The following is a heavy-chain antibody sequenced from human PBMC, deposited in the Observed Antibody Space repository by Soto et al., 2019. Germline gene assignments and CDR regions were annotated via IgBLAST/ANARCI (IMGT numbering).Heavy chain of an antibody. D-gene: IGHD2-2*01. Sequence: SSETLSLTCAVYGGSFSGYYWSWIRQPPGKGLEWIGEINHSGSTNYNPSLKSRVTTSVDTSKNQFSLKLSSVTAADTAVYYCARGNLVVPAAYYYYYYYMDVWGKGTTVTVSS. CDR3: ARGNLVVPAAYYYYYYYMDV. CDR2: INHSGST. J-gene: IGHJ6*03. V-gene: IGHV4-34*01. CDR1: GGSFSGYY.